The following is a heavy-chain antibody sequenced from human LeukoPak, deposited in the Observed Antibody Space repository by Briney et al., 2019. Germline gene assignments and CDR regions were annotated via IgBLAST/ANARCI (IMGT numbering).Heavy chain of an antibody. D-gene: IGHD5-18*01. CDR1: GGTFSSYA. J-gene: IGHJ4*02. V-gene: IGHV1-69*04. Sequence: SVKVSCKASGGTFSSYAISWVRQAPGQGLEWMGRIIPIFGIANYAQKFQGRVTITADKSTSTAYMELSSLRSEATAVYYCARCSRGYSYGSFDYWGQGTLVTVSS. CDR2: IIPIFGIA. CDR3: ARCSRGYSYGSFDY.